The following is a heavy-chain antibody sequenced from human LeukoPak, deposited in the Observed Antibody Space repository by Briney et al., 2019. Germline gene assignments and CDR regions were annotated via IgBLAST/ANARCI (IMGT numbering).Heavy chain of an antibody. CDR3: ARQGCSSTSCSLTYYYMDV. J-gene: IGHJ6*03. D-gene: IGHD2-2*01. Sequence: GESPKISCKGSGYSFTSYWIGWVRQMPGKGLEWMGIIYPGDSDTRYSPSFQGQVTISADKSISTAYLQWSSLKASDTAMYYCARQGCSSTSCSLTYYYMDVWGKGTTVTVSS. V-gene: IGHV5-51*01. CDR2: IYPGDSDT. CDR1: GYSFTSYW.